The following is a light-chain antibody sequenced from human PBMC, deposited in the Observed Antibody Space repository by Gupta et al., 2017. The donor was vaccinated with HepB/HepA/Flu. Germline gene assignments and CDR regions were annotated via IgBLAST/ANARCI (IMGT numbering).Light chain of an antibody. CDR3: QSYDTSLGGSV. Sequence: HSVLTQPPSVSGAPGQRVTISCTWSSSNIGADYDVNWYQQLPGTAPRLLIYGSRDRPSGVPDRFSASKSGTSASLAITGLQAEDDADYYCQSYDTSLGGSVFGGGTKLTVL. J-gene: IGLJ3*02. CDR2: GSR. CDR1: SSNIGADYD. V-gene: IGLV1-40*01.